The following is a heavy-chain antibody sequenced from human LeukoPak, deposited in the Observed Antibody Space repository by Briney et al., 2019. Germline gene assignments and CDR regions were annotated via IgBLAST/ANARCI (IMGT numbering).Heavy chain of an antibody. CDR3: ARAHYYYYMDV. CDR2: IYSGGST. V-gene: IGHV3-66*01. Sequence: GGSLRLSCAASGFTVSSNYMSRVRQAPGKGLEWVSVIYSGGSTYYADSVKGRFTISRDNSKNTLYLQMNSLRAEDTAVYYCARAHYYYYMDVWGKGTTVTISS. J-gene: IGHJ6*03. CDR1: GFTVSSNY.